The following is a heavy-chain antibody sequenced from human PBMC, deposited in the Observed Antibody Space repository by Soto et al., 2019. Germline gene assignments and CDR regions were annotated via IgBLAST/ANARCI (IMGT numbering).Heavy chain of an antibody. CDR2: IIPIFGTA. CDR1: GGTFSSYA. Sequence: QVQLVQSGAEVKKPGSSVKVSCKASGGTFSSYAISWVRQAPGQGLEWMGGIIPIFGTANYAQKFKGRVTSTADESTSTAYMELSSLRSEDTAVYYCARGRRTTVTFRIGAFDIWGQGTMVTVSS. J-gene: IGHJ3*02. V-gene: IGHV1-69*01. CDR3: ARGRRTTVTFRIGAFDI. D-gene: IGHD4-17*01.